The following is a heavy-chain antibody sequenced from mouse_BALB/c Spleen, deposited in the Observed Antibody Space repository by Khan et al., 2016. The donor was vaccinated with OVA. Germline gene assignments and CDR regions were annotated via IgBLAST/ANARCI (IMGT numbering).Heavy chain of an antibody. Sequence: QVRLQQSGAELVKPGTSVKLSCKASGYIFTSYYMYWVKQRPGQGLEWIGEINPNNGDANFNEKFKTKAALTVDTSSITAYIQLSSLTSDDSAVYYCTRSGYGGFAYWGQGTLVTVSA. D-gene: IGHD1-1*02. V-gene: IGHV1S81*02. CDR2: INPNNGDA. J-gene: IGHJ3*01. CDR1: GYIFTSYY. CDR3: TRSGYGGFAY.